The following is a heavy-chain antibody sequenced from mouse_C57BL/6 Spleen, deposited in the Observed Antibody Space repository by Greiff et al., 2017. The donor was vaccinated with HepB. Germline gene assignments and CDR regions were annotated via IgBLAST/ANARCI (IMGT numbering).Heavy chain of an antibody. Sequence: VQLQQPGAELVKPGASVKLSCKASGYTFTSYWMHWVKQRPGQGLEWIGMIHPNSGSTNYNEKFKSKATLTVDKSSSTAYMQLSSLTSEDSAVYYCARRGILDAMDYWGQGTSVTVSS. J-gene: IGHJ4*01. V-gene: IGHV1-64*01. CDR1: GYTFTSYW. CDR2: IHPNSGST. CDR3: ARRGILDAMDY.